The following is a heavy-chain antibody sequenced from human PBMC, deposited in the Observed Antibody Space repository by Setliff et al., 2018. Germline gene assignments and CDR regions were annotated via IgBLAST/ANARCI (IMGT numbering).Heavy chain of an antibody. V-gene: IGHV3-48*04. J-gene: IGHJ6*02. CDR3: ARDSSRIQDTYYYYFGMDV. CDR2: ISSSGSTI. Sequence: PGGSLRLSCAASGFTFSSYSMNWVRQAPGKGLEWVSYISSSGSTIYYADSVKGRFTISRDNAKNSLYLQMNSLRAEDTAVYYCARDSSRIQDTYYYYFGMDVWGQGTPVTVSS. CDR1: GFTFSSYS. D-gene: IGHD5-18*01.